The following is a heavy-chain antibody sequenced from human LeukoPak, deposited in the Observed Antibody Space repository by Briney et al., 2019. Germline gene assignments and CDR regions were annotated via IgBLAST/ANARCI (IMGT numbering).Heavy chain of an antibody. V-gene: IGHV3-30*18. J-gene: IGHJ3*02. CDR3: AKDGGGYCSGGSCSGAFDI. CDR1: GFTFSSYW. D-gene: IGHD2-15*01. Sequence: GGSLRLSCAASGFTFSSYWMSWVRQAPGKGLEWVAVISYDGSNKYYADSVKGRFTISRDNSMNTLYLQMNSLRAEDTAVYYCAKDGGGYCSGGSCSGAFDIWGQGTMVTVSS. CDR2: ISYDGSNK.